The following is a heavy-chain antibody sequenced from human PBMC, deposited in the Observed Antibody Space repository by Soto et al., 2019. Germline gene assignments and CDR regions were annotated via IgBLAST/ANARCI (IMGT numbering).Heavy chain of an antibody. Sequence: GGSLRLSCAASGFTFSSFSMNWVRQAPGKGLEWVSYISSTSSAIHYADSVRGRFTISRDNAKNSLYLQMNSLRAEDTAVYYCARCQTYSSSSDYWGQGTLVTVSS. D-gene: IGHD6-6*01. CDR1: GFTFSSFS. V-gene: IGHV3-48*01. CDR2: ISSTSSAI. CDR3: ARCQTYSSSSDY. J-gene: IGHJ4*02.